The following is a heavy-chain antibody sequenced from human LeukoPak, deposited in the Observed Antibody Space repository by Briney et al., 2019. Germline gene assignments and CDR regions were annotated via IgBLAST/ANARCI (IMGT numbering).Heavy chain of an antibody. V-gene: IGHV4-31*03. Sequence: SQTLSLTCTVSGGSIGSGGYYWSWIRQHPGTGLEWIGYIYYSGSTYYNPSLKSRVTISVDTSKNQFSLKLSSVTAADTAVYYCACVVGANPLFDYWGQGTLVTVSS. CDR2: IYYSGST. CDR3: ACVVGANPLFDY. CDR1: GGSIGSGGYY. J-gene: IGHJ4*02. D-gene: IGHD1-26*01.